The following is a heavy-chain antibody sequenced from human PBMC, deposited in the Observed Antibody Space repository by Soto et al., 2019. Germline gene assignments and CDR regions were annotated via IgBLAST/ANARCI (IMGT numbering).Heavy chain of an antibody. V-gene: IGHV3-23*01. CDR2: ISGSGGST. D-gene: IGHD1-26*01. CDR1: GFTFSSYA. Sequence: VGSLRLSCAASGFTFSSYAMSWVRQARGKGLEWVSAISGSGGSTYYADSVKGRFTISRDNSKNTLYLQMNSLRAEDTAVYYCAKGPRELLIQAIDYWGQGTLVTVSS. J-gene: IGHJ4*02. CDR3: AKGPRELLIQAIDY.